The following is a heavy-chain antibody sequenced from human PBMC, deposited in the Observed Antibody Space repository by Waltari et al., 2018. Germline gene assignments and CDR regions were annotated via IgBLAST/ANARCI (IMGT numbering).Heavy chain of an antibody. J-gene: IGHJ4*02. V-gene: IGHV3-7*01. Sequence: GDSVKGRFTISRDNVKNSLYLQMNGLRAEDTAVYYCAREARSVLGGEFNYWGQGTLVTVSS. D-gene: IGHD3-3*02. CDR3: AREARSVLGGEFNY.